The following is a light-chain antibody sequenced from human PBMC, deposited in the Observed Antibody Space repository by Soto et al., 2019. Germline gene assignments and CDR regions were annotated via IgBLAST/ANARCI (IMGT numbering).Light chain of an antibody. Sequence: QSVLTQPRSVSGSRGQTVTISCTGSSSDIGAYNFVSWYQQFAGQAPKLLIFSVRKRPAGVAARFSASKSGNTASLTLSGLEAEYEADYYCCSYAGSNVFDVFGTGTKLTVL. CDR2: SVR. CDR1: SSDIGAYNF. J-gene: IGLJ1*01. V-gene: IGLV2-11*01. CDR3: CSYAGSNVFDV.